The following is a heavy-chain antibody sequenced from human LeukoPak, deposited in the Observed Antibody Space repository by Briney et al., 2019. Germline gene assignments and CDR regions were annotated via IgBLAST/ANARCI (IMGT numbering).Heavy chain of an antibody. J-gene: IGHJ4*02. CDR1: GFTFSDYY. Sequence: PGGSLRLSCAASGFTFSDYYMSWIRQTPGKGLEWVSYISSSGYTMYYTDSVRGRFTISRDNARSSLYLQMNSLRAEDTAVYYCARDFDGPRASDYWGQGISVTVSS. CDR2: ISSSGYTM. D-gene: IGHD4-17*01. CDR3: ARDFDGPRASDY. V-gene: IGHV3-11*01.